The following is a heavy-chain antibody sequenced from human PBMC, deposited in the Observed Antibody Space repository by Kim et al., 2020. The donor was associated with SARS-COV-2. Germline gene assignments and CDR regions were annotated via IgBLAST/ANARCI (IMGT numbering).Heavy chain of an antibody. CDR3: ASLSSSGYYYFDS. Sequence: SQTLSLTCAIFGDSVSVSTTAWNSIRQSPSRGLEWLGITYYRSPWYNDYAVSLRGPITISPDTYNNQFSLQLNSLTPEDTAVYYCASLSSSGYYYFDSWGQGTLVTVSS. J-gene: IGHJ4*02. CDR2: TYYRSPWYN. CDR1: GDSVSVSTTA. V-gene: IGHV6-1*01. D-gene: IGHD6-19*01.